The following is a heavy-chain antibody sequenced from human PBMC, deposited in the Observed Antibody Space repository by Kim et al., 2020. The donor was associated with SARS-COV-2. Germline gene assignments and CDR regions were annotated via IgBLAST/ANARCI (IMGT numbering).Heavy chain of an antibody. CDR2: ISYDGSNK. CDR3: ARGRGGGYYDAFDY. Sequence: GGSLRLSCAASGFTFSSYAMHWVRQAPGKGLEWVAVISYDGSNKYYVDSVKGRFTISRDNSKNTLYLQMNSLRAEDTAVYYCARGRGGGYYDAFDYWGQGTLVTVSS. J-gene: IGHJ4*02. D-gene: IGHD1-26*01. V-gene: IGHV3-30*04. CDR1: GFTFSSYA.